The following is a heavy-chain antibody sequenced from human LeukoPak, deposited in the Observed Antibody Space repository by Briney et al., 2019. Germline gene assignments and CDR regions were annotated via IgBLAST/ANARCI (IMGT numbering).Heavy chain of an antibody. D-gene: IGHD1-26*01. CDR1: GYTFIRYY. V-gene: IGHV1-46*01. J-gene: IGHJ4*02. CDR2: INPSGGST. CDR3: ARDVVGATTETFDY. Sequence: ASVKVSCKASGYTFIRYYMHWVRQAPGQGLEWMGVINPSGGSTSYPQKFQGRVTMTRDTSTSTVYMELSGLRSEDTAVYYCARDVVGATTETFDYWGQGTLVTVSS.